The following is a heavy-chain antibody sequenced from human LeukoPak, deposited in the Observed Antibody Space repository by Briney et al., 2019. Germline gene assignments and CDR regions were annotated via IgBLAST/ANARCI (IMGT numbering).Heavy chain of an antibody. CDR3: AKMTAAAGTGSY. J-gene: IGHJ4*02. CDR1: GFTFDDYA. D-gene: IGHD6-13*01. Sequence: GGSLRLSCAASGFTFDDYAMHWVRQAPGKGLEWVSLISGDGGSTYYADSVKGRFTISRDNSKNSPYLQMNSLRTEDTALYYCAKMTAAAGTGSYWGQGTLVTVSS. CDR2: ISGDGGST. V-gene: IGHV3-43*02.